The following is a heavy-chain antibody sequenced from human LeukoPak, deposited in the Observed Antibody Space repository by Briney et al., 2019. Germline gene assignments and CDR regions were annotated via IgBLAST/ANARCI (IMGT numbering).Heavy chain of an antibody. CDR3: ASEGYYDSSGYPGGGCLAR. D-gene: IGHD3-22*01. Sequence: ASVKVSCKASGYTFTSYDINWVRQATGQGLEWMGWMNPNSGNTGYAQKFQGRVTITRNISISTAYMELSSLRAEDTAVYYCASEGYYDSSGYPGGGCLARWGQGTLVTVSS. CDR2: MNPNSGNT. V-gene: IGHV1-8*02. J-gene: IGHJ4*02. CDR1: GYTFTSYD.